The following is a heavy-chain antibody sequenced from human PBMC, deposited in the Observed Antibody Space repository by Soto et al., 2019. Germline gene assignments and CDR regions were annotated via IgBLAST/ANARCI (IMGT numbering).Heavy chain of an antibody. J-gene: IGHJ4*02. D-gene: IGHD7-27*01. CDR3: ARRWGTYFDF. V-gene: IGHV4-59*01. CDR2: IYYSGST. Sequence: QVQLQESGPGLVKPSETLSLTCTVSGGSISSYYWSWIRQPPGKGLEWIGYIYYSGSTDYDPSLKGRVTISVDTSQNQFSLKLSSVTAADTAVYYCARRWGTYFDFWGQGTLVTVSS. CDR1: GGSISSYY.